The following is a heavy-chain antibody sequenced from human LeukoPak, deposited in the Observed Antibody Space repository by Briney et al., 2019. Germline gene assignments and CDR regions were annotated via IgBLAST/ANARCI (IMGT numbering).Heavy chain of an antibody. Sequence: SETLSLTCTFPGGTITSYYWSWIRQPPGKGLEWIGEINHSGSTNYNPSLKSRVTISVDTSKNQFSLKLSSVTAADTAVYYCARGSRDSSGYYRTRKYNWFDPWGQGTLVTVSS. CDR3: ARGSRDSSGYYRTRKYNWFDP. J-gene: IGHJ5*02. V-gene: IGHV4-34*01. D-gene: IGHD3-22*01. CDR2: INHSGST. CDR1: GGTITSYY.